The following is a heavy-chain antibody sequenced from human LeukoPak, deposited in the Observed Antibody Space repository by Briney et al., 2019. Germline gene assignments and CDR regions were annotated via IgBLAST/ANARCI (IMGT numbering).Heavy chain of an antibody. J-gene: IGHJ5*02. CDR3: ARGGLYYDILTGKNWFDP. Sequence: SEALSLTCTVSGGSISSYYWSWIRQPPGKGLEWIGYIYYSGSTNYNPSLKSRVTISVDTSKNQFSLKLSSVTAADTAVYYCARGGLYYDILTGKNWFDPWGQGTLVTVSS. V-gene: IGHV4-59*01. CDR2: IYYSGST. CDR1: GGSISSYY. D-gene: IGHD3-9*01.